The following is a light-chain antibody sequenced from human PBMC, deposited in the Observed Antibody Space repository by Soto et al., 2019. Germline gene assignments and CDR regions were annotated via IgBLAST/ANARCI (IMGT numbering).Light chain of an antibody. CDR1: QSINNY. V-gene: IGKV3-11*01. CDR3: QYRGIWPPGAT. CDR2: DAS. J-gene: IGKJ4*01. Sequence: EIVLTQSPVTLSLSPGERATLSCRASQSINNYLAWYQQKPGQPPRLLIYDASNGATAIPVRFSGSGSGTDFTLTISSLEPEDSAVYYCQYRGIWPPGATFGGGTKVEIK.